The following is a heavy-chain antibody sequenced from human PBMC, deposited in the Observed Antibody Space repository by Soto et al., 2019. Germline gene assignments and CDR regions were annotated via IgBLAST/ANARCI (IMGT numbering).Heavy chain of an antibody. V-gene: IGHV4-59*12. Sequence: PSDTLSLTSNFPNGTLNFYDWSWIRHTPGKELEWIGNIYYRGTTNYTPSLQGRVTMSIDKSKNQFSLMLTSVTAADQAVYYCKRVATAVTSWGPGVLVTVFS. D-gene: IGHD6-13*01. CDR1: NGTLNFYD. CDR3: KRVATAVTS. CDR2: IYYRGTT. J-gene: IGHJ5*02.